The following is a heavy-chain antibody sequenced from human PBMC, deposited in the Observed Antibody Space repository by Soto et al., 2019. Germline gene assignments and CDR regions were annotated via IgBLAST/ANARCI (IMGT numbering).Heavy chain of an antibody. D-gene: IGHD2-2*01. CDR3: ARPGEFCTNTNCYQY. CDR2: MYREGGGGT. Sequence: VQLVESGGTVVQPGGSLRLTCTASGFSVDRAHMRWVRQAPGKGLEWISLMYREGGGGTFYAGSVKGRFTVSRDTSKNTLYLQLSSRRVEDTAVYYCARPGEFCTNTNCYQYWGQGTLVSVSS. CDR1: GFSVDRAH. J-gene: IGHJ4*02. V-gene: IGHV3-53*01.